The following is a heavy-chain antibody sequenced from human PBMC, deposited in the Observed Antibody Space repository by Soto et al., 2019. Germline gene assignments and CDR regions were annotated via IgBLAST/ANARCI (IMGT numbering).Heavy chain of an antibody. CDR1: GGSISSYY. CDR3: ARGADYDYVWGSPEN. CDR2: IYYSGST. V-gene: IGHV4-59*01. J-gene: IGHJ4*02. Sequence: QVQLQESGPGLVKPSETLSLTCTVSGGSISSYYWSWIRQPPGKGLEWIGYIYYSGSTNYKPSLNNRVTISVNTSNNQASVKQSTVTAAETDFYYCARGADYDYVWGSPENWGQGTLVTVSS. D-gene: IGHD3-16*01.